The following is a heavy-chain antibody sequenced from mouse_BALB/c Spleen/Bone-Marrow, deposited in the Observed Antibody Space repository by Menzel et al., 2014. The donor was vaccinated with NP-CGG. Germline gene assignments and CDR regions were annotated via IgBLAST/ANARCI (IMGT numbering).Heavy chain of an antibody. Sequence: EVKLMESGAELVKPGASVKLSCTASGFNIKDTYMHWVKQRPEQGLEWIGRIDPADGNTKYDPKFQGKATITADTSSNTAYLQLSSLTSEDTAVYYCALYRYAGAGFAYWGQETLVTVSA. V-gene: IGHV14-3*02. CDR1: GFNIKDTY. CDR2: IDPADGNT. D-gene: IGHD2-14*01. J-gene: IGHJ3*01. CDR3: ALYRYAGAGFAY.